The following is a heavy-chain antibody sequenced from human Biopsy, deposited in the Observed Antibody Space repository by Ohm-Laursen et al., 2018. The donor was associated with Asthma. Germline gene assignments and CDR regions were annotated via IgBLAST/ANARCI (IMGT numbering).Heavy chain of an antibody. V-gene: IGHV1-2*06. CDR3: ARTYYDFLTGQVNDAFAL. D-gene: IGHD3-9*01. CDR1: GYTFIDYS. Sequence: SSVKVSCKASGYTFIDYSIHWVRQAPGQGLEWMGRINPNSGDTKYAQRFQGRVTVTRDRSISTAYMELSRLRSDDTAVYYCARTYYDFLTGQVNDAFALWGQGTMVTVSS. CDR2: INPNSGDT. J-gene: IGHJ3*01.